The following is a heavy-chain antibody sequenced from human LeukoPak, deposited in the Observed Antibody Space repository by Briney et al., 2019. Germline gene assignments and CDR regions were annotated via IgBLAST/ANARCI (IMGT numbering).Heavy chain of an antibody. D-gene: IGHD4-17*01. J-gene: IGHJ4*02. CDR2: INAGNGNT. CDR3: ARATVIFDY. V-gene: IGHV1-3*01. Sequence: ASVNVSCTASGYTFTNYAMHWVRQAPGQRLEWMGWINAGNGNTKYSQKFQGRVTITRDTSASTAYIELSSLRSEDTAVYYCARATVIFDYWGQGTLVTVSS. CDR1: GYTFTNYA.